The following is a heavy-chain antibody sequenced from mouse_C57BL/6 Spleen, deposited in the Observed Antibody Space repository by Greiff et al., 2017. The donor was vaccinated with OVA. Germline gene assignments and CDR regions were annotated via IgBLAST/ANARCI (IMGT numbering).Heavy chain of an antibody. Sequence: QVQLQQSGPELVKPGASVKISCKASGYAFSSSWMNWVKQRPGKGLEWIGRIYPGDGDTNYNGKFKGKATLTADKSSSTAYIQLSSLTSEDSAVYFCARQLSGDYWGQGTSVTVSS. CDR1: GYAFSSSW. J-gene: IGHJ4*01. V-gene: IGHV1-82*01. CDR3: ARQLSGDY. D-gene: IGHD3-2*02. CDR2: IYPGDGDT.